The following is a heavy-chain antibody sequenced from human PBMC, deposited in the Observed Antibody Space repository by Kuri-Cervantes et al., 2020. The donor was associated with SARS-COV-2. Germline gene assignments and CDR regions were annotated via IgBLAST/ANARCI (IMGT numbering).Heavy chain of an antibody. J-gene: IGHJ5*02. D-gene: IGHD2-2*02. CDR1: GFTFSSYD. CDR3: AKDLTFVVAAPAVIRATKALPIT. V-gene: IGHV3-13*05. Sequence: GESLKISCAASGFTFSSYDMHWVRQATGKGLEWVSAIGTAGDPYYPGSVKGRFTISRDNSKNTLYLQMNSLRAEDTAVYYCAKDLTFVVAAPAVIRATKALPITWGQGTLVTVSS. CDR2: IGTAGDP.